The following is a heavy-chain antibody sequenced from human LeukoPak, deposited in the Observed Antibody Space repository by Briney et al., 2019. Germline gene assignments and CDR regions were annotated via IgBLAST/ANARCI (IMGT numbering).Heavy chain of an antibody. D-gene: IGHD6-13*01. V-gene: IGHV1-69*13. CDR3: ARDQYSSSWYEGGDAFDM. J-gene: IGHJ3*02. Sequence: SVTLSFTSSAATFTIYAINWVRLAPAQGLERMGVIFTIFGTANYAQKFQGRVTITADESTSTAYMELSSLRSEDTAVYYCARDQYSSSWYEGGDAFDMWGQGTMVTVSS. CDR2: IFTIFGTA. CDR1: AATFTIYA.